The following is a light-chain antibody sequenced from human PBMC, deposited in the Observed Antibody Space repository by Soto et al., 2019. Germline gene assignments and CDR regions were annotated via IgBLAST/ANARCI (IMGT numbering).Light chain of an antibody. V-gene: IGKV1-33*01. CDR3: QQYVNLPYT. CDR1: QDLTNY. Sequence: DLQMTQSPPPLAASVGDRVTITCQASQDLTNYLNWYQQKPGEAPKLLIYDTITLEEGVPSRFSGGGSGTDFTFTINGLQPEDAAIYSCQQYVNLPYTFGQGTKLEIK. CDR2: DTI. J-gene: IGKJ2*01.